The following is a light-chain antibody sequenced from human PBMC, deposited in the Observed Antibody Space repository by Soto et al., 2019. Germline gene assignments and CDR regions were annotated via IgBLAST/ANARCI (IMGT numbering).Light chain of an antibody. V-gene: IGLV2-8*01. CDR2: EVN. J-gene: IGLJ1*01. Sequence: QSALTQPPSASGSPGQSVAISCTGTSSDVGGYNYVSWYQQHPGKAPKLMIYEVNKRPSGVTDRFSGSKSGTSASLAISELRTEDEADYYCAAWDDGLHSYVFGTGTKLTVL. CDR1: SSDVGGYNY. CDR3: AAWDDGLHSYV.